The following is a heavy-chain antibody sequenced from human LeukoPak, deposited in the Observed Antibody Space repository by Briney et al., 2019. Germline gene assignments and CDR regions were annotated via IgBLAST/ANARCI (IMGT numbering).Heavy chain of an antibody. Sequence: ASVKVSCKASGYTFTDYYMHWVRQAPGQGLEWMGWINPNSGDTNYAHKFQGRVTMNRDTSISTAYMEVSRLTSDDTAVFYCARDGAFDYWGQGTLVTVSS. V-gene: IGHV1-2*02. CDR2: INPNSGDT. J-gene: IGHJ4*02. D-gene: IGHD3-16*01. CDR3: ARDGAFDY. CDR1: GYTFTDYY.